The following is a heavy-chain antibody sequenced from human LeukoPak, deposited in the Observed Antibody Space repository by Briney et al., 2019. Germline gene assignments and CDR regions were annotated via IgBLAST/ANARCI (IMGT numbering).Heavy chain of an antibody. CDR3: STDPFYDSAGFAF. J-gene: IGHJ4*02. D-gene: IGHD3-22*01. CDR1: SYTFSDAW. V-gene: IGHV3-15*07. Sequence: PGGSLRLSCAASSYTFSDAWMNWVRQAPGKGLEWVGRIEAKAHGGTTNYAAPVKGRFTISRDDSKNTLYLLMSSLETEDTAVYYCSTDPFYDSAGFAFWGQGTLVTVS. CDR2: IEAKAHGGTT.